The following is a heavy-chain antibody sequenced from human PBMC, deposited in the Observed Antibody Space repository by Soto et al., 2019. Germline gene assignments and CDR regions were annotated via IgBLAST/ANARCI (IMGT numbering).Heavy chain of an antibody. CDR2: IYFSGST. V-gene: IGHV4-39*01. J-gene: IGHJ4*02. CDR1: GDSINSTSYY. Sequence: SETLSLSCIVSGDSINSTSYYWRWIRQPPGQGLEWIARIYFSGSTYNNPSLKSRLTVSVDTSKSQFSLKLSSVTAADTALYYCARQRIVAAGTFVDYWGQGSLVTVSS. CDR3: ARQRIVAAGTFVDY. D-gene: IGHD6-13*01.